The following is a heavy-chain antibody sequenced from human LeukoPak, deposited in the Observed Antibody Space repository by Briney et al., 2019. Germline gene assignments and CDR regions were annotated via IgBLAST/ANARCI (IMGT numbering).Heavy chain of an antibody. CDR1: GLTFTNAW. D-gene: IGHD2-2*01. CDR2: IKSKTDGGTT. V-gene: IGHV3-15*01. CDR3: TTVLIGYCSSSSCYAGDF. Sequence: KTGGSLRLSCAASGLTFTNAWMSWVRQAPGKGLEWVGRIKSKTDGGTTDYAAPVKGRFTISRDDSKNTLYLQMNSLNTEDTAVYYCTTVLIGYCSSSSCYAGDFWGQGTLVIVSS. J-gene: IGHJ4*02.